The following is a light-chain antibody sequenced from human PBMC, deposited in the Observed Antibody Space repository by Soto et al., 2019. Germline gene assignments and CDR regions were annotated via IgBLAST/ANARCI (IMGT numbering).Light chain of an antibody. CDR3: QQYGSSPKT. CDR2: GAS. V-gene: IGKV3-20*01. J-gene: IGKJ1*01. CDR1: QSVSSSY. Sequence: EIVLTSSPGTLSLSPGERATLSCRASQSVSSSYLAWYQQKPGQAPRLLIYGASSRATGIPDRFSGGGSGTDFTLTISRLEPEDFAVYYCQQYGSSPKTFGQGT.